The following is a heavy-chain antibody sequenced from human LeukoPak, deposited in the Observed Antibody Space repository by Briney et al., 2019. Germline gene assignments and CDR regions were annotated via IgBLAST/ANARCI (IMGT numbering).Heavy chain of an antibody. Sequence: GGSLRLSCAASTSTFSSYNMNWVRQPPGKGLEWVSYISSSSTIYYADSMKGRFTISRDNARNSLYLQMDSLRDDDTAVYYCARSPPFAYYFDFWGQGTLVTVSS. V-gene: IGHV3-48*02. CDR1: TSTFSSYN. D-gene: IGHD2-21*01. J-gene: IGHJ4*02. CDR3: ARSPPFAYYFDF. CDR2: ISSSSTI.